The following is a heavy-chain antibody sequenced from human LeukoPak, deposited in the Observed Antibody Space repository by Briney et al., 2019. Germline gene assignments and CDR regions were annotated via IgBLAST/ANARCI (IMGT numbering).Heavy chain of an antibody. CDR2: INHSGST. D-gene: IGHD2-2*01. Sequence: PSETLSLTCAVYGGSFSGYYWSWIRQPPGKGLEWIGEINHSGSTNYNPSLKSRVTISVDTSKNQFSLKLSSVTAADTAVYYCARVGALGYCSSTSWRRSYFDFWGQGTLVTVSS. J-gene: IGHJ4*02. CDR3: ARVGALGYCSSTSWRRSYFDF. CDR1: GGSFSGYY. V-gene: IGHV4-34*01.